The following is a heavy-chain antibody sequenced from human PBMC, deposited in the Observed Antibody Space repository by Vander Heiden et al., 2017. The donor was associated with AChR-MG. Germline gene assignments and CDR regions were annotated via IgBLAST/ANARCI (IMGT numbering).Heavy chain of an antibody. CDR3: ARSYSSGYTDDAFDI. CDR1: GGSISRGGYY. D-gene: IGHD3-22*01. V-gene: IGHV4-31*03. J-gene: IGHJ3*02. CDR2: IYYSGST. Sequence: QVQLQESGPGLVKPSQTLSLTCTVSGGSISRGGYYWSWIRQHPGKCLEWIGYIYYSGSTYYNPSLKSRVTISVDTSKNQFSLKLSSVTAADTAVYYCARSYSSGYTDDAFDIWGQGTMVTVSS.